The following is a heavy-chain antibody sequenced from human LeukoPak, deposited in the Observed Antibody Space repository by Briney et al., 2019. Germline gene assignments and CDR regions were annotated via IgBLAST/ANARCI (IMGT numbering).Heavy chain of an antibody. CDR1: GGSISSSSHY. D-gene: IGHD3-22*01. V-gene: IGHV4-39*01. CDR2: IFYSGGT. Sequence: SETLSLTCTVSGGSISSSSHYWGWIRQPPGKGLEWIGSIFYSGGTYYNPSLKSRVTISVDTSKNQFSLKLSSVTAADTAVYYCARRHYYDTSGGFDYWGQGTLVTVSS. J-gene: IGHJ4*02. CDR3: ARRHYYDTSGGFDY.